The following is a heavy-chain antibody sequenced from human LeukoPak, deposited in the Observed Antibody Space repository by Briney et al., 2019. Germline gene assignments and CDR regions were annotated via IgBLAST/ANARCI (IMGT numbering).Heavy chain of an antibody. J-gene: IGHJ4*02. CDR3: ARDSTYYYDSGSSGPHYFDN. CDR2: ISYAGSNK. CDR1: GFTFSNYA. Sequence: GGSLRLSCAASGFTFSNYAMHWVRQAPGKGLESVAVISYAGSNKYYADSVKGRFTISRDKSKNTLYLQMNSLRVDDTAVYYCARDSTYYYDSGSSGPHYFDNWGQGTLVTVSS. D-gene: IGHD3-10*01. V-gene: IGHV3-30*04.